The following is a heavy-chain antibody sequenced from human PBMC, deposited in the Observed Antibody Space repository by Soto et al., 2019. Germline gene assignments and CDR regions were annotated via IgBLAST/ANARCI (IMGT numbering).Heavy chain of an antibody. D-gene: IGHD2-8*01. J-gene: IGHJ4*02. CDR3: WCTRGY. CDR2: ISYDGNNK. V-gene: IGHV3-30*03. Sequence: PGGSLRLSCAASEFTFSNYAMHWVRQAPGKGLQWLAVISYDGNNKYYADSVEGRFTISRDNSKNTVYLQMNSLRDEDAAVYYCWCTRGYWGQGTLVTVSS. CDR1: EFTFSNYA.